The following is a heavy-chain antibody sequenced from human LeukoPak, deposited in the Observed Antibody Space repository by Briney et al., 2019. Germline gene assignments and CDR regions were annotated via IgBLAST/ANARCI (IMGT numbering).Heavy chain of an antibody. Sequence: PSETLSLTCTVSGGSITSSNYYWGWIRQPPGKGLEWIGTIFYSGSTYYNPSLKSRVTISVDTSKNQFSLKLRSVTAADTAVYYCARVVGKYSSSWYYWGQGTLVTVSS. V-gene: IGHV4-39*07. CDR2: IFYSGST. D-gene: IGHD6-13*01. CDR3: ARVVGKYSSSWYY. J-gene: IGHJ4*02. CDR1: GGSITSSNYY.